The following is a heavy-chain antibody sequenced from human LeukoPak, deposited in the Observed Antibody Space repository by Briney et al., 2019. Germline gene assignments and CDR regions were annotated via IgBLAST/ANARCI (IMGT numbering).Heavy chain of an antibody. CDR1: GGSISSSSYY. D-gene: IGHD2-21*01. CDR2: IYYSGST. Sequence: SETLSITCTVSGGSISSSSYYWGWIRQPPGKGLEWIGSIYYSGSTYYNPSLKSRVTISVDTSKNQFSLKLSSVTAADTAVYYCATLRPYGGTFDYWGQGNLVTVSS. J-gene: IGHJ4*02. CDR3: ATLRPYGGTFDY. V-gene: IGHV4-39*01.